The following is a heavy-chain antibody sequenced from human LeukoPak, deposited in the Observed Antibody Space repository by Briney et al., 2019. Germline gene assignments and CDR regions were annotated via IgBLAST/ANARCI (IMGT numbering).Heavy chain of an antibody. D-gene: IGHD2-15*01. CDR2: ISGSGGST. V-gene: IGHV3-23*01. CDR1: GFTFNNYG. J-gene: IGHJ5*02. Sequence: GGSLRLSCAASGFTFNNYGMHWVRQAPGKGLEWVSAISGSGGSTYYADSVKGRFTISRDNSKNTLYPQMNSLRAEDTAVYYCAKNPDKARIWFDPWGQGTLVTVSS. CDR3: AKNPDKARIWFDP.